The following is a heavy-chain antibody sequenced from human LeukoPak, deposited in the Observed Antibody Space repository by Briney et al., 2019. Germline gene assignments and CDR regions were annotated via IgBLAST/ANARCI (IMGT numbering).Heavy chain of an antibody. CDR3: ARDDRYGRHPFEY. D-gene: IGHD5-18*01. V-gene: IGHV4-39*07. Sequence: SETLSLTCTVSGGSISSSTYYWGWIRQPPGKGLEWIGSIHYSGNTYYNPSLKSRVTLSLDTSKNQFSLKLSSLTAADTAMYYCARDDRYGRHPFEYWGQGTLVTVSS. CDR1: GGSISSSTYY. CDR2: IHYSGNT. J-gene: IGHJ4*02.